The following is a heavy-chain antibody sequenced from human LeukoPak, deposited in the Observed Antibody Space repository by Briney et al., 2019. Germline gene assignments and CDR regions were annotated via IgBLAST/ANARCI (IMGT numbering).Heavy chain of an antibody. CDR2: INHSGST. D-gene: IGHD2-15*01. J-gene: IGHJ4*02. V-gene: IGHV4-34*01. CDR1: GGSFSGYY. Sequence: SQTLSLTCAVYGGSFSGYYWSWIRQPPGKGLEWIGEINHSGSTNYNPSLKSRVTISVDTSKNQFSLKLSSVTAADTAVYYCAREGVVGAYGHFDYWGQGTLVTVSS. CDR3: AREGVVGAYGHFDY.